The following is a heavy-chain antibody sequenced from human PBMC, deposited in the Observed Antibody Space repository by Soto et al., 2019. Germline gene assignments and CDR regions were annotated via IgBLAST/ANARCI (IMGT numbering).Heavy chain of an antibody. CDR3: ARGGSYYDFCLEY. D-gene: IGHD3-3*01. J-gene: IGHJ4*02. Sequence: GGSLRLSCAASGFTFSNAWINWVRQAPGKGLEWVGRISGSGARTYYAASVNGRFTISRDNSKNTLYLQMNSLRAEDTAVYFCARGGSYYDFCLEYWGQGTPVTVSS. CDR2: ISGSGART. CDR1: GFTFSNAW. V-gene: IGHV3-23*01.